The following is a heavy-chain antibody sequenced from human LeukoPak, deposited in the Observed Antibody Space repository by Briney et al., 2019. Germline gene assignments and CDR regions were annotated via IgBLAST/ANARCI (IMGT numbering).Heavy chain of an antibody. J-gene: IGHJ5*02. Sequence: GGSVTVSCKASGYTFTSYYMHWVGQAPGQGLEGMGIINPSGGSTSYAQKFQGRVTMTRDTSTSTVYMELSSLRSEDTAVYYCARGSSGLYNWFDPWGQGTLVTVSS. CDR2: INPSGGST. D-gene: IGHD3-22*01. CDR3: ARGSSGLYNWFDP. CDR1: GYTFTSYY. V-gene: IGHV1-46*01.